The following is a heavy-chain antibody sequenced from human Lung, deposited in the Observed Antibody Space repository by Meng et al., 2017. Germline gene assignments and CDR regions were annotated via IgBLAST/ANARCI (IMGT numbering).Heavy chain of an antibody. V-gene: IGHV3-15*01. CDR2: IKSNTDGGTT. CDR1: GFYFSNAW. Sequence: EVPLVESGGDLVKPGGSLRLSCAASGFYFSNAWMSWVRQAPGKGLEWVGRIKSNTDGGTTEYAAPVTGRFTISRDDSKSTLNLHLSGLRTDDTGVYYCTWDDKAVSDYWGRGTLVTVSS. J-gene: IGHJ4*02. D-gene: IGHD3-9*01. CDR3: TWDDKAVSDY.